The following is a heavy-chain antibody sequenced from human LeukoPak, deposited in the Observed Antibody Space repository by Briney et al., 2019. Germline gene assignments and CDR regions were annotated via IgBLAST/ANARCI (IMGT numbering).Heavy chain of an antibody. CDR2: IHYSGST. CDR3: ARLAIGGPNSYFAL. J-gene: IGHJ2*01. Sequence: SETLSLTCSVSDGSIISSNYYWGWIRQPLGKGLEWIGSIHYSGSTYSNPSLKSRVTVSVDTSKNQFSLKLSSVTAADTAVYYCARLAIGGPNSYFALWGRGTLVTVSS. D-gene: IGHD4-23*01. CDR1: DGSIISSNYY. V-gene: IGHV4-39*01.